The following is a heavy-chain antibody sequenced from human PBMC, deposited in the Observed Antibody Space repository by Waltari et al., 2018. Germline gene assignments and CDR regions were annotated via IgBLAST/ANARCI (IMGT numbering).Heavy chain of an antibody. V-gene: IGHV1-69*01. J-gene: IGHJ3*01. CDR3: ARGLGGSYSLQNPFDF. Sequence: QVQLEQSGAEVKKPGSSVKVSCQASGGPFRRYSFTWMRQAPGEGLEWMGVIVLMFGKPTYAQKFQGRVWITADESSSTVYMELSSLRSDDTAIYYCARGLGGSYSLQNPFDFWGQGTMVTVSS. D-gene: IGHD1-26*01. CDR2: IVLMFGKP. CDR1: GGPFRRYS.